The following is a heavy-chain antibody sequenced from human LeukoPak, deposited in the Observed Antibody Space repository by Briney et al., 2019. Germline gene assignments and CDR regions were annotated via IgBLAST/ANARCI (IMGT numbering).Heavy chain of an antibody. J-gene: IGHJ6*03. CDR1: GFTFSSYA. V-gene: IGHV3-23*01. D-gene: IGHD1-1*01. CDR2: ISGSGGST. CDR3: ARTTYYYYYMDV. Sequence: GGSLRLSCAASGFTFSSYAMSWVRQAPGKGLEWVSAISGSGGSTYYADSVKGRFTISRDNSKNTLYLQMNSLRGEDTAVYYCARTTYYYYYMDVWGKGTTVTISS.